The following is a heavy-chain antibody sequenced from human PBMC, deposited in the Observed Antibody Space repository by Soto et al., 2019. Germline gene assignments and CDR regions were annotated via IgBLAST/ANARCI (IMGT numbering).Heavy chain of an antibody. CDR3: ARGSDYGVFFQH. CDR1: GGSISSGGYY. V-gene: IGHV4-31*03. J-gene: IGHJ1*01. D-gene: IGHD4-17*01. Sequence: SETLSLTCTVSGGSISSGGYYWSWIRQHPGKGLEWIGYIYYSGSTYYNPSLKSRVTISVDTSKNQFSLKLSSVTAADTAVYYCARGSDYGVFFQHWGQGTLVTVSS. CDR2: IYYSGST.